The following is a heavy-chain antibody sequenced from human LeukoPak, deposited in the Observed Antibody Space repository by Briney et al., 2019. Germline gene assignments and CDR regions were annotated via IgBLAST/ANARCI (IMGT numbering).Heavy chain of an antibody. D-gene: IGHD6-13*01. J-gene: IGHJ4*02. CDR1: GFTFSSYS. CDR2: ISSSSSYI. Sequence: GGSLRLSCAASGFTFSSYSMNWVRQAPGKGPEWVSSISSSSSYIYYADSVKGRFTISRDNAKNSLYLQMNSLRAEDTAVYYCARDVPLGGSSSWDFDYWGQGTLVTVSS. CDR3: ARDVPLGGSSSWDFDY. V-gene: IGHV3-21*01.